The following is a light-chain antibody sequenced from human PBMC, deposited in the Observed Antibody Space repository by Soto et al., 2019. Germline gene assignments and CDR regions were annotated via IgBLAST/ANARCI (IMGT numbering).Light chain of an antibody. J-gene: IGKJ1*01. V-gene: IGKV1-39*01. CDR1: QSISSY. Sequence: DSQMTQSPSSLSASVGDRVTITCRASQSISSYLNWYQQKPGKAPKLLIFAASSLQSGVPSRFSGSGSGTDFTLTISRLQPEDFATYYCQQSYSSLWTFGQGTKVEIK. CDR3: QQSYSSLWT. CDR2: AAS.